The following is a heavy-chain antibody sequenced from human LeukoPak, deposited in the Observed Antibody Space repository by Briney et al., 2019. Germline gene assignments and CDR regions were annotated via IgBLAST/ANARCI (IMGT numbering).Heavy chain of an antibody. D-gene: IGHD6-19*01. CDR2: ISSSSSYT. J-gene: IGHJ2*01. CDR3: ARIPVPGNWYFDL. V-gene: IGHV3-11*06. Sequence: PGGSLRLSCAASGFTFSGYYMSWIRQAPGKGLEWVSYISSSSSYTNYADSVKGRFTFSRDNAKNSLYLQMNSLRGEDTAVYYCARIPVPGNWYFDLWGRGTLVT. CDR1: GFTFSGYY.